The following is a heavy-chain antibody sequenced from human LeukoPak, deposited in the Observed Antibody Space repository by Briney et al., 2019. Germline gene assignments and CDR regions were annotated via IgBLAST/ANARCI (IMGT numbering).Heavy chain of an antibody. CDR3: AKDLRMKGYYGGFDP. V-gene: IGHV3-21*04. CDR1: GFTFSSYS. Sequence: GGSLRLSCAASGFTFSSYSMNWVRQAPGKGLEWVSFISTSSSYTYYADSVKGRFTISRDNARNSLYLQMNSLRAEDTAVYYCAKDLRMKGYYGGFDPWGQGTLVTVSS. D-gene: IGHD4-17*01. J-gene: IGHJ5*02. CDR2: ISTSSSYT.